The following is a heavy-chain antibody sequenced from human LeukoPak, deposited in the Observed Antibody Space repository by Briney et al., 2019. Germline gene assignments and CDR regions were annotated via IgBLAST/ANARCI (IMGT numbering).Heavy chain of an antibody. Sequence: SETLSLTCAVYGGSFSGYYWSWIRQPPGKGLEWIGYIYYSGSTNYNPSLKSRVTISVDTSKNQFSLKPSSVTAADTAVYYCARGPRDSSSWFDPWGQGTLVTVSS. CDR2: IYYSGST. CDR3: ARGPRDSSSWFDP. CDR1: GGSFSGYY. D-gene: IGHD6-13*01. J-gene: IGHJ5*02. V-gene: IGHV4-59*01.